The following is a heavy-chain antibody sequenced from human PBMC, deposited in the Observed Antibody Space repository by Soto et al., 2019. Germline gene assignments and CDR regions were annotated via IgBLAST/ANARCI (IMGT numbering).Heavy chain of an antibody. V-gene: IGHV4-59*11. D-gene: IGHD3-22*01. J-gene: IGHJ4*02. CDR2: IYHNGDT. CDR1: GVSITSHY. Sequence: SETLSLTCTVSGVSITSHYWTWIRQPPGKGLEWIGYIYHNGDTQYKSSHESRLTISIDTSKSQFSLNLKSVTAADTAVYYCARERWTCSAYDCYGDFDYWGQGTLVTVSS. CDR3: ARERWTCSAYDCYGDFDY.